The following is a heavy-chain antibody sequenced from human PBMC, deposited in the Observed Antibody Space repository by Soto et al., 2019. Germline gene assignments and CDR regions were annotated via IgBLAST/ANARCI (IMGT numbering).Heavy chain of an antibody. D-gene: IGHD1-26*01. CDR2: INAGSGNT. J-gene: IGHJ2*01. CDR1: GYTFTSYA. Sequence: QVQLVQAVAAVKKPGASVKVSCKASGYTFTSYAMHWVRQGPGQRLEWMGWINAGSGNTKYSQKFQTRVTITRDTSANTAYMEMSSLRSEDTAVYYCARGGSLYWYFDLWGRGTLVTVS. CDR3: ARGGSLYWYFDL. V-gene: IGHV1-3*01.